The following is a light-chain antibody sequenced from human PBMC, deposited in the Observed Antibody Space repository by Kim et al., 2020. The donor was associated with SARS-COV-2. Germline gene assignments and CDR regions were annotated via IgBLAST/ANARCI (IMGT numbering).Light chain of an antibody. Sequence: SASVGDRVSITCQASQDISNHLNWYQQKPGKAPRLLIYDASSLETGVPSRFSGSGSGTAFTLTISSLQPEDIATYHCQQYNNLPYTFGQGTKLEI. J-gene: IGKJ2*01. CDR2: DAS. V-gene: IGKV1-33*01. CDR1: QDISNH. CDR3: QQYNNLPYT.